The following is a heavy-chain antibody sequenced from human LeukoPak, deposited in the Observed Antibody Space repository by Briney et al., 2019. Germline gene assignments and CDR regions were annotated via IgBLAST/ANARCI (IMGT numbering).Heavy chain of an antibody. D-gene: IGHD2-2*01. Sequence: GESLKISCKGSGYTFTSYWIGWVRQVPGKGLEWMGIIYPGDSATTYSPSFQGQVTISADKSISTAYLQWSSLKASDTAMYYCARHSRSFSDYWGQGTLVTVSS. CDR2: IYPGDSAT. CDR1: GYTFTSYW. V-gene: IGHV5-51*01. J-gene: IGHJ4*02. CDR3: ARHSRSFSDY.